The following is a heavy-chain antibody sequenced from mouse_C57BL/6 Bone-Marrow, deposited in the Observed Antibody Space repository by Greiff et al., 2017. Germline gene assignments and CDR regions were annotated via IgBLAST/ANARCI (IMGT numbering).Heavy chain of an antibody. Sequence: QVQLKQSGPELVKPGASVKISCKASGYAFSSSWMNWVKQRPGKGLEWIGRIYPGDGDTNYNGKFKGKATLTADKSSSTAYMQLSSLTSEDSAVYFCAALRITTVVGDFDYWGQGTTLTVSS. V-gene: IGHV1-82*01. CDR1: GYAFSSSW. CDR2: IYPGDGDT. CDR3: AALRITTVVGDFDY. D-gene: IGHD1-1*01. J-gene: IGHJ2*01.